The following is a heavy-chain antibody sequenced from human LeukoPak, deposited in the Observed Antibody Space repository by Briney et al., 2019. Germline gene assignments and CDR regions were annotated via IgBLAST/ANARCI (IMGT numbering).Heavy chain of an antibody. D-gene: IGHD6-13*01. Sequence: SGTLSLTCALSGGSISRNDWWSWVRQPPGKGLEWIGEINHSGSTNYNPSLKSRVTISVDTSKNQFSLKLSSVTAADTAVYYCARLLAGGVAAAATVADWGQGTMVTVSS. CDR1: GGSISRNDW. CDR3: ARLLAGGVAAAATVAD. V-gene: IGHV4-4*02. J-gene: IGHJ3*01. CDR2: INHSGST.